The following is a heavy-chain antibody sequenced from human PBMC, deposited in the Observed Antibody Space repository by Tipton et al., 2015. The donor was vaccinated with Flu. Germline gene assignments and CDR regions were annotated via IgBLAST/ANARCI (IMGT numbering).Heavy chain of an antibody. D-gene: IGHD3-16*02. CDR3: ARDLVRGDTVPGTYRGSWWA. Sequence: SLRLSCAASGFTFGNYWMTWVRQAPGKGLEWVANIKHDGSQTYYLDSVKGRFTISRDNAKNSLYLQMNSLRVEDTAVYFCARDLVRGDTVPGTYRGSWWAWGQGTLVTVSS. J-gene: IGHJ5*02. V-gene: IGHV3-7*01. CDR1: GFTFGNYW. CDR2: IKHDGSQT.